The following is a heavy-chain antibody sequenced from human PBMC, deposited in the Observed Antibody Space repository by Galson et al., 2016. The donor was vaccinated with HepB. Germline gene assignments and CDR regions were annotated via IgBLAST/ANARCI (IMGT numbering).Heavy chain of an antibody. CDR3: ARELETGAADPFDI. CDR2: IYSNGDT. V-gene: IGHV3-53*01. D-gene: IGHD5-24*01. J-gene: IGHJ3*02. CDR1: GFSVSNNY. Sequence: SLRLSCAASGFSVSNNYLSWVRQAPGKGLELVSLIYSNGDTWNADSVKGRFTISRDNPKNTLYLQMNSLRVEDTAVYYCARELETGAADPFDIWGPGTMVPVSS.